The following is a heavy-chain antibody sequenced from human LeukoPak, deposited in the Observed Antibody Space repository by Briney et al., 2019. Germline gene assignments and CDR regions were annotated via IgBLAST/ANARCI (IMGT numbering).Heavy chain of an antibody. CDR2: IVVGSGNT. D-gene: IGHD3-9*01. CDR3: ARVLLTGYQSVDY. J-gene: IGHJ4*02. CDR1: GFTFTSSA. Sequence: ASVKVSCKASGFTFTSSAMQWVRQARGQRLEWIGWIVVGSGNTNYAQKFQERVTITRDMSTSTAYMELSRLRSDDTAVYYCARVLLTGYQSVDYWGQGTLVTVSS. V-gene: IGHV1-58*02.